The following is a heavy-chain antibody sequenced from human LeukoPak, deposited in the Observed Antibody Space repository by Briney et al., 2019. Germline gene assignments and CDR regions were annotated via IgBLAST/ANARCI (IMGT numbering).Heavy chain of an antibody. Sequence: SETLSLTCTVSGGSISSYYWSWIRQPPGKGLEWIGYIYYSGSTNYNPSLKSRVTISVDTSKNQFSLKLSSVTAADTAVYYCARDPNFYDILTGYYPSWFDPWGQGTLVTVSS. V-gene: IGHV4-59*01. CDR2: IYYSGST. CDR1: GGSISSYY. J-gene: IGHJ5*02. CDR3: ARDPNFYDILTGYYPSWFDP. D-gene: IGHD3-9*01.